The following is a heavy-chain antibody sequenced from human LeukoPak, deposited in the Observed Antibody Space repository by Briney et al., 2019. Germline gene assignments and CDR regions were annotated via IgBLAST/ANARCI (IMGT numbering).Heavy chain of an antibody. V-gene: IGHV3-30*04. CDR2: ISYDGSNK. CDR3: AREDAPYCSSTSCYYYYGMDV. CDR1: GFTFSSYA. D-gene: IGHD2-2*01. Sequence: GGSLRPSCAASGFTFSSYAMHWVRQAPGKGLEWVAVISYDGSNKYYADSVKGRFTISRDNSKNTLYLQMNSLRAEDTAVYYCAREDAPYCSSTSCYYYYGMDVWGKGATVTVSS. J-gene: IGHJ6*04.